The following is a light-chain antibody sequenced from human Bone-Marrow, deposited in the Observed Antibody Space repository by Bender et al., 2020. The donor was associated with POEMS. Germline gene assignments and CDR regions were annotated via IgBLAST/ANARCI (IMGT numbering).Light chain of an antibody. V-gene: IGLV3-1*01. CDR1: NLGNEY. Sequence: LTQPRSVSVSPGQTATITCSGHNLGNEYVSWYQQKPGQSPVMVIYQDDKRPSGIPERFSGSNSGNTATLTISGTQAIDEADYYCQAFHRYNVPFGGGTKLTVL. CDR2: QDD. J-gene: IGLJ2*01. CDR3: QAFHRYNVP.